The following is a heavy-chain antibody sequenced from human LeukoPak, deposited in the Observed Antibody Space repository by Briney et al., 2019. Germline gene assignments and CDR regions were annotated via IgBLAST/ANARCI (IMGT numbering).Heavy chain of an antibody. D-gene: IGHD3-10*01. J-gene: IGHJ4*02. CDR2: INQDGSAS. CDR1: GFTFSTHW. Sequence: PGGSLRLSCATSGFTFSTHWRSWVRQAPGKGPEWAANINQDGSASNYVGSVKGRFTISRDNARNSLYLQRNSLRAEDTAVYYCVRGGGNLMTWGQGTLVTVSS. V-gene: IGHV3-7*04. CDR3: VRGGGNLMT.